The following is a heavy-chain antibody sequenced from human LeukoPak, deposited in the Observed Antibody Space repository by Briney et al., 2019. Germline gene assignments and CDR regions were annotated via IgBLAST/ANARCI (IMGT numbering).Heavy chain of an antibody. CDR1: GYTFTAYY. CDR3: ARGPPIQVAGANADY. D-gene: IGHD4/OR15-4a*01. CDR2: INPNSGGT. V-gene: IGHV1-2*02. J-gene: IGHJ4*02. Sequence: ASVKVSCKASGYTFTAYYMHWVRQAPGQGLEWMGWINPNSGGTNYAQKFQGRVTMTRDTSISTAYMERSRLRSDDTAVYYCARGPPIQVAGANADYWGQGSLVTVYS.